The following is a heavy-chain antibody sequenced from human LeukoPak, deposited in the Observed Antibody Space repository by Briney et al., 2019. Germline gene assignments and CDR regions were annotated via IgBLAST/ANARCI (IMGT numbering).Heavy chain of an antibody. J-gene: IGHJ4*02. D-gene: IGHD3-22*01. CDR3: ARDGRAYYYDSSGYYEGFDY. CDR1: GFMFNDYY. V-gene: IGHV3-11*04. Sequence: GGSLRLSCAASGFMFNDYYMSWIRQAPGKGLEWVSYISSSGSIIYYADSVKGRFTISRDNAKNSLYLQMNSLRAEDTAVYYCARDGRAYYYDSSGYYEGFDYWGQGTLVTVSS. CDR2: ISSSGSII.